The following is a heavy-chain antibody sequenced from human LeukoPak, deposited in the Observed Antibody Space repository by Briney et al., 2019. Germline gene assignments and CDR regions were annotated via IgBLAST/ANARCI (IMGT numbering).Heavy chain of an antibody. CDR3: ARIGGAYEDY. Sequence: GASVKVSCKASGGTFSSYAISWVRQAPGQGLEWMGWINPNSGGTNYAQKFQGRVTMTRDTSISTAYMELSRLRSDDTAVYYCARIGGAYEDYWGQGTLVTVSS. CDR2: INPNSGGT. CDR1: GGTFSSYA. D-gene: IGHD2-21*01. V-gene: IGHV1-2*02. J-gene: IGHJ4*02.